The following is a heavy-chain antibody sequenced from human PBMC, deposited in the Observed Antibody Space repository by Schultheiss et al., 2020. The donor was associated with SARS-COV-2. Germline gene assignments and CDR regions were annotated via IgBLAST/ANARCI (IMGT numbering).Heavy chain of an antibody. CDR2: INHSGST. D-gene: IGHD6-13*01. CDR1: GYSISSGYY. J-gene: IGHJ4*02. Sequence: SETLSLTCAVSGYSISSGYYWSWIRQPPGKGLEWIGEINHSGSTNYNPSLKSRVTISVDTSKNQFSLKLSSVTAADTAVYYCARVPYSSSWYGDYWGQGTLVTVSS. V-gene: IGHV4-34*01. CDR3: ARVPYSSSWYGDY.